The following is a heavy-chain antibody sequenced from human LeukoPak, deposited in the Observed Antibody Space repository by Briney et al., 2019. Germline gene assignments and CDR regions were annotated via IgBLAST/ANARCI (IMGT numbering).Heavy chain of an antibody. V-gene: IGHV1-69*04. CDR1: GYTFTSYA. Sequence: ASVKVSCKASGYTFTSYAISWVRQAPGQGLEWMGRIIPILGIANYAQKFQGRVTITADKSTSTAYMELSSLRSEDTAVYYCATIGGLDSSGYYYDYWGQGTLVTVSS. CDR2: IIPILGIA. CDR3: ATIGGLDSSGYYYDY. D-gene: IGHD3-22*01. J-gene: IGHJ4*02.